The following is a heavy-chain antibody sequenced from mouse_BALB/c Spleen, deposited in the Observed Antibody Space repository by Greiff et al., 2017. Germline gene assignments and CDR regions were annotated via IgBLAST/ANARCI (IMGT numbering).Heavy chain of an antibody. D-gene: IGHD2-4*01. CDR3: ARGDYDGAWFAY. J-gene: IGHJ3*01. CDR2: IDPANGNT. V-gene: IGHV14-3*02. CDR1: GFNIKDTY. Sequence: EVKLVESGAELVKPGASVKLSCTASGFNIKDTYMHWVKQRPEQGLEWIGRIDPANGNTKYDPKFQGKATITADTSSNTAYLQLSSLTSEDTAVYYCARGDYDGAWFAYWGQGTLVTVSA.